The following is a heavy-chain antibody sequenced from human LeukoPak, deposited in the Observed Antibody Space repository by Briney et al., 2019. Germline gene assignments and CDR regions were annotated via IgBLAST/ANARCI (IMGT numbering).Heavy chain of an antibody. Sequence: ASVKVSCKASGYTFSNYGISWVRQAPGQGLEWMGSVSAYNGNANYAQNLQGRVTMTTDTSTGTAYMELRSLRSDDTAVYFCARLWRKIWLGDLSYTFDIWGQGTMVTVSS. V-gene: IGHV1-18*01. D-gene: IGHD3-10*01. CDR2: VSAYNGNA. CDR1: GYTFSNYG. J-gene: IGHJ3*02. CDR3: ARLWRKIWLGDLSYTFDI.